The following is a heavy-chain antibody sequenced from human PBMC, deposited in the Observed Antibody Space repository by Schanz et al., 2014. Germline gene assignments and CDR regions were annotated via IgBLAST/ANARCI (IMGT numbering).Heavy chain of an antibody. CDR2: IGGDASRT. D-gene: IGHD3-10*01. CDR1: GFNFITFA. Sequence: EVHLVESGGGLVQPGGSLRLSCAASGFNFITFAMSWVRQAPGKGPEWVSAIGGDASRTYYADSVKGRFTISRDNSKSTLYLKMKGRRADDTAVYSCARPPPLVRGIAGWFGPWGQGSLVTVSS. V-gene: IGHV3-23*04. J-gene: IGHJ5*02. CDR3: ARPPPLVRGIAGWFGP.